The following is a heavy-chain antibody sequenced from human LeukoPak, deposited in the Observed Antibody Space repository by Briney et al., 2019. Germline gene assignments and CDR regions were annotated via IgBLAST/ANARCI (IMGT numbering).Heavy chain of an antibody. J-gene: IGHJ4*02. CDR3: ARHLVGVATIGYFDY. Sequence: SETLSLTCTVSGGSISSSSYYWGWSRQPPGTGLDWIGSIYYSGSTYYNPALKSRVTISVDTAKNQFSLKLSSVTAADTAVYYCARHLVGVATIGYFDYWGQGTLVTVSS. CDR1: GGSISSSSYY. CDR2: IYYSGST. V-gene: IGHV4-39*01. D-gene: IGHD5-24*01.